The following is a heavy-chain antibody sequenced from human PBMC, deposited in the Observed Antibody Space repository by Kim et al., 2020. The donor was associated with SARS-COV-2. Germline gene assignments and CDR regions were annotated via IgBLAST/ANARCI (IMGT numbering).Heavy chain of an antibody. V-gene: IGHV1-18*01. CDR3: ARDSRRSTTWVSSGY. J-gene: IGHJ4*02. Sequence: ASVKVSCKASGYTFSNYGFSWVRQAPGQGLEWMGWISPYNSSTKYAQKFQGRVTMTTDTSTTTVYMEVRSLRSVDTAVYYCARDSRRSTTWVSSGYWGQGTLVTVSS. CDR1: GYTFSNYG. D-gene: IGHD2-2*01. CDR2: ISPYNSST.